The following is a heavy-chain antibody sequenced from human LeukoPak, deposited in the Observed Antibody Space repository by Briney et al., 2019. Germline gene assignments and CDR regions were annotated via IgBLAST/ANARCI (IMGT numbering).Heavy chain of an antibody. Sequence: PGGSLRLSCAASGLTFSNAWMSWVRQAPGKGMEWVGRSKSKTDVGTTDYAAPVKGRFSISRDDSKNTLYPQMNSLKTEDTAVYYCTTGVVVVTAFDYWGQGTLVTVSS. J-gene: IGHJ4*02. CDR2: SKSKTDVGTT. D-gene: IGHD2-21*02. V-gene: IGHV3-15*01. CDR1: GLTFSNAW. CDR3: TTGVVVVTAFDY.